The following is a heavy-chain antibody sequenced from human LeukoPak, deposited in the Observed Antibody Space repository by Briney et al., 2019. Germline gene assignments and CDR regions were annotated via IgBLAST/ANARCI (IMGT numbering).Heavy chain of an antibody. CDR2: INPNSGGT. CDR3: ASVPPYYYDSSGYYSYYFDY. V-gene: IGHV1-2*02. CDR1: GGTFSSYA. J-gene: IGHJ4*02. Sequence: WASVKVSCKASGGTFSSYAISWVRQAPGQGLEWMGWINPNSGGTNYAQKFQGRVTMTRDTSISTAYMELSRLRSDDTAVYYCASVPPYYYDSSGYYSYYFDYWGQGTLVTVSS. D-gene: IGHD3-22*01.